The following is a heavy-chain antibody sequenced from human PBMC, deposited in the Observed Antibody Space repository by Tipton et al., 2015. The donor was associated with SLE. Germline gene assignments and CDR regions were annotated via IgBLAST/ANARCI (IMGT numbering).Heavy chain of an antibody. D-gene: IGHD6-19*01. J-gene: IGHJ3*02. CDR2: IYYSGST. CDR1: GGSFSGYY. V-gene: IGHV4-34*01. CDR3: ARASIAVAENDAFDI. Sequence: TLSLTCAVYGGSFSGYYWSWIRQPPGKGLEWIGNIYYSGSTYYNPSLKSRVTISVDTSKNQFSLKLSSVTAADTAVYYCARASIAVAENDAFDIWGQGTMVTVSS.